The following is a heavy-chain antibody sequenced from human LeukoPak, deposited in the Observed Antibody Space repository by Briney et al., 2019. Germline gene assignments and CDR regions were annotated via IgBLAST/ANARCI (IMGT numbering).Heavy chain of an antibody. V-gene: IGHV3-30*18. CDR1: GFTFSSYG. CDR2: ISYDGSNK. CDR3: AKEEDYVWGSYRHQLDY. D-gene: IGHD3-16*02. J-gene: IGHJ4*02. Sequence: GGSLRLSCAASGFTFSSYGMHWVRQAPGKGLEWVAVISYDGSNKYYADSVKGRFTISRDNSKNTLYLQMNSLRAEDTAVYYCAKEEDYVWGSYRHQLDYWGQGTLVTVSS.